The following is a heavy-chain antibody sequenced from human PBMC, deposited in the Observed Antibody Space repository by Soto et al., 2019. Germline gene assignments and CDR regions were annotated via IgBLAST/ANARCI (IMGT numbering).Heavy chain of an antibody. CDR3: ARGRYGEY. J-gene: IGHJ4*02. Sequence: QVHLVQYGAEVKKPGASVKVSCKGSGYGFTTCGITWVRQAPGQGLEWMAWISAHNGNTNYAQKLQGRVTVTRDTSTSTAYMELRSLRSDDTAVYYCARGRYGEYWGQGALVTVSS. V-gene: IGHV1-18*01. CDR2: ISAHNGNT. CDR1: GYGFTTCG. D-gene: IGHD3-10*01.